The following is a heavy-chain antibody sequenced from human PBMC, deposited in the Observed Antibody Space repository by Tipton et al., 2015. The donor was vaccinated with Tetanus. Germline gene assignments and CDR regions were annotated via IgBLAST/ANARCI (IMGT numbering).Heavy chain of an antibody. J-gene: IGHJ4*02. V-gene: IGHV4-4*07. CDR3: ARGTGDY. Sequence: TLSLTCTVSGGSTHSYYWSWTRQSGGKGLEWIGRIYSGGSTNYNPSLKSRVTMSMDTSKNQLSLKLNSVTAADTAVYYCARGTGDYWGQGTLVTVSS. CDR1: GGSTHSYY. D-gene: IGHD1-14*01. CDR2: IYSGGST.